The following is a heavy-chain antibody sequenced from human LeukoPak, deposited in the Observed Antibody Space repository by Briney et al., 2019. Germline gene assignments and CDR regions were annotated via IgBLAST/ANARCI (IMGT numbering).Heavy chain of an antibody. Sequence: ASVKVSCKASGYTFTDYFIHWVRQAPGQGLEWMGWIIPNNGGTAYAQNFRGRVTMTWDTSINTAYMELARLGSDDTAIYYCARDGSSLDVWGQGTTVTVSS. D-gene: IGHD6-13*01. J-gene: IGHJ6*02. CDR1: GYTFTDYF. CDR2: IIPNNGGT. CDR3: ARDGSSLDV. V-gene: IGHV1-2*02.